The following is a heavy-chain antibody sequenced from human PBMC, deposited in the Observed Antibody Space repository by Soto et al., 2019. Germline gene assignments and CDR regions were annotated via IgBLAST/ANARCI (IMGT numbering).Heavy chain of an antibody. J-gene: IGHJ4*02. V-gene: IGHV1-69*13. CDR3: ARPVSQRVAGDYYFDY. Sequence: SVKVSCKASGGTFSSYAISWVRQAPGQGLEWMGGIIPIFGTANYAQKFQGRVTITADESTSTAYMELSSLRSEDTAVYYCARPVSQRVAGDYYFDYWGQGTLVTVSS. CDR1: GGTFSSYA. D-gene: IGHD6-19*01. CDR2: IIPIFGTA.